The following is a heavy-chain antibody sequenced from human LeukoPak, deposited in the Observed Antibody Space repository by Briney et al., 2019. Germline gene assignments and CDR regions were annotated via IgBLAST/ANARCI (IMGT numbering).Heavy chain of an antibody. V-gene: IGHV3-7*01. CDR3: ARGTPSSSGWLYYGMDV. Sequence: GGSLRLSCAVSGITFRSLWMNWVRQAPGKGLEWVANINPDGSEKYYVDSVEGRFTISRDNSLNTLHLQMNSLRAEDTAVYYCARGTPSSSGWLYYGMDVWGQGTTVTVSS. CDR2: INPDGSEK. J-gene: IGHJ6*02. CDR1: GITFRSLW. D-gene: IGHD6-19*01.